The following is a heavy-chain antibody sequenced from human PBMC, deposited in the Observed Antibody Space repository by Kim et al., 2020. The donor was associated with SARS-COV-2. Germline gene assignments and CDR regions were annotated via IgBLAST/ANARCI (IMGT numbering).Heavy chain of an antibody. CDR2: IYYSGST. Sequence: SETLSLTCTVSGGSISSYYWSWIRQPPGKGLEWIGYIYYSGSTNYNPSLKSRVTISVDTSKNQFSLNLSSVTAADTAVYYCARETSITIFGVVTHASYFDYWGQGTLVTVSS. D-gene: IGHD3-3*01. J-gene: IGHJ4*02. CDR1: GGSISSYY. CDR3: ARETSITIFGVVTHASYFDY. V-gene: IGHV4-59*01.